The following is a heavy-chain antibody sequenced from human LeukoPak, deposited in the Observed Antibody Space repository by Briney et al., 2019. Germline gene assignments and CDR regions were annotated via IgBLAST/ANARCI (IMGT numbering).Heavy chain of an antibody. J-gene: IGHJ4*02. CDR2: IYISGST. D-gene: IGHD5-24*01. V-gene: IGHV4-61*02. CDR1: GGSFSSGLYY. Sequence: SETLSLTCTVSGGSFSSGLYYWTWIRQPAGKGLEWIGRIYISGSTNYSPSLKSRVTISRDTSKNEFSLKLSSVTAADTAVYYCARDSRRDGYNLDYWGRGTLVTVSS. CDR3: ARDSRRDGYNLDY.